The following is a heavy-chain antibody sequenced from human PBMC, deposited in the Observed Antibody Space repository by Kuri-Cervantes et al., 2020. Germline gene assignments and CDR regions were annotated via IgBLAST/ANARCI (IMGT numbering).Heavy chain of an antibody. D-gene: IGHD6-19*01. CDR1: GYTFTCYG. CDR2: ISAYNGNT. Sequence: AAVKVSCKASGYTFTCYGISWVRQAPGQGLEWMGWISAYNGNTNYAQKLQGRVTMTTDTSTSTANMELRSLRSDDTAVYYCARDSAVAGLDYWGQGTLVTVSS. CDR3: ARDSAVAGLDY. V-gene: IGHV1-18*01. J-gene: IGHJ4*02.